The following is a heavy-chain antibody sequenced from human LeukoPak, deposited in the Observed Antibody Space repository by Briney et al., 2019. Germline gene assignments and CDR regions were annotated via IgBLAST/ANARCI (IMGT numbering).Heavy chain of an antibody. CDR2: IYSGGST. Sequence: SEALSLTCTVSGGSINNNYWSWLRQPPGKELEWIGYIYSGGSTSYNPSLESRVTISVDTSNNQFSLRLNSATAANTAVYFCARHGSNLVGSSTIYFDKWGQGILVTVSS. J-gene: IGHJ4*02. CDR1: GGSINNNY. CDR3: ARHGSNLVGSSTIYFDK. D-gene: IGHD1-26*01. V-gene: IGHV4-4*09.